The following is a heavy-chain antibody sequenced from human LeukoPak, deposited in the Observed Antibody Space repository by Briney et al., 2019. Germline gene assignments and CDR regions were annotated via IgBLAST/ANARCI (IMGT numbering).Heavy chain of an antibody. D-gene: IGHD4-17*01. Sequence: PGGSLRLSCAASGFTFDDYAMHWVRQAPGKGLEWVSGISWNSGSIGYADSVKGRFTISRDNAKNSLYLQMNSLRAEDTALYYCAKDISYGDYALDYWGQGTLVTVSS. CDR1: GFTFDDYA. CDR3: AKDISYGDYALDY. J-gene: IGHJ4*02. CDR2: ISWNSGSI. V-gene: IGHV3-9*01.